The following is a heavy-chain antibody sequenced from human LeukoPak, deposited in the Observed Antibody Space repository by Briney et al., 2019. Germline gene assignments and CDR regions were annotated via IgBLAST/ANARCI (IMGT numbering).Heavy chain of an antibody. V-gene: IGHV3-33*08. CDR3: ARDQASSGRYYYGMDV. CDR2: IWYDGSNK. Sequence: GGSLRLSCAASGFTFSSYAMHWVRQAPGKGLEWVAVIWYDGSNKYYADSVKGRFTISRDNSKNTLYLQMDSLRAEDTAVYYCARDQASSGRYYYGMDVWGQGTTVTVSS. CDR1: GFTFSSYA. D-gene: IGHD3-22*01. J-gene: IGHJ6*02.